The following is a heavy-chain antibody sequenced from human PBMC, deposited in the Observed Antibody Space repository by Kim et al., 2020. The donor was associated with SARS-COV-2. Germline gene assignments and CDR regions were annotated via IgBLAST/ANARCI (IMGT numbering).Heavy chain of an antibody. CDR2: IKSKTDGGTT. D-gene: IGHD2-21*01. J-gene: IGHJ6*02. V-gene: IGHV3-15*01. CDR3: TSDIVVVIRDYYYYGMDV. CDR1: GFTFSNAW. Sequence: GGSLRLSCAASGFTFSNAWMSWVRQAPGKGLEWVGRIKSKTDGGTTDYAAPVKGRFTISRDDSKNTLYLQMNSLKTEDTAVYYCTSDIVVVIRDYYYYGMDVWGQGTTVTVSS.